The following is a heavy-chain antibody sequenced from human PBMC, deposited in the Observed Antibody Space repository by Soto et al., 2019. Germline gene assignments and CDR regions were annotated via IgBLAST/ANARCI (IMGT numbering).Heavy chain of an antibody. J-gene: IGHJ4*02. V-gene: IGHV3-30-3*01. CDR1: GFTFSNYA. CDR2: LSYDGNNI. Sequence: QVQLVESGGGVVQPGRSLRLSCAASGFTFSNYAIQWVRQAPGKGLEWVAVLSYDGNNIHYADSVKGRFTVSRDNAKNTLFLQMNRLTTEDTALYYCARGPIGDAAMVTNYFDYWGQGTLVTVSS. D-gene: IGHD5-18*01. CDR3: ARGPIGDAAMVTNYFDY.